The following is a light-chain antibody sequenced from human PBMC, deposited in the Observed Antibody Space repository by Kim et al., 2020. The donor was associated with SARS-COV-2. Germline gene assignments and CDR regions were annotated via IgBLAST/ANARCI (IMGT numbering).Light chain of an antibody. Sequence: EIVLTQSPGTLSLSPGERATLSCRASQSLNTNYLAWYQQKPGQAPRLLIYGASSRATDIPDRFTGSGSGTDFTLTISRLEPEDFAVYYCQQYVRSHTFGGGTKLEI. CDR1: QSLNTNY. J-gene: IGKJ4*01. CDR3: QQYVRSHT. V-gene: IGKV3-20*01. CDR2: GAS.